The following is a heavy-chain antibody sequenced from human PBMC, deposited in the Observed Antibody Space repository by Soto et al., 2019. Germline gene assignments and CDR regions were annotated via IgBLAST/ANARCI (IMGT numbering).Heavy chain of an antibody. CDR1: GGSLSDYF. D-gene: IGHD2-21*01. V-gene: IGHV4-34*01. CDR3: ARGGISHWAYFYYMDV. CDR2: INHLGSI. J-gene: IGHJ6*03. Sequence: LVTLSLPCVVSGGSLSDYFWSWIRQPPGMALEWIGEINHLGSINYNPPLKSRVTMSVDTSKNQFSLTLNSVTAADTATYYCARGGISHWAYFYYMDVWDRGTTVTVSS.